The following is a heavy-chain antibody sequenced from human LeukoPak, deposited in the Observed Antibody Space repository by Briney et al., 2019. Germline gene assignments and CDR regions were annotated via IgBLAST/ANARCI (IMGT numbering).Heavy chain of an antibody. J-gene: IGHJ4*02. Sequence: SETLSLTCTVSGGSISSSSYYWGWIRRPPGRGLEWIGSIYYSGSTYYNPSLKSRVTISVDTSKNQFSLKLSSVTAADTAVYYCARGQYSSSWGWYLAPFDYWGQGTLVTVSS. CDR1: GGSISSSSYY. CDR3: ARGQYSSSWGWYLAPFDY. CDR2: IYYSGST. V-gene: IGHV4-39*07. D-gene: IGHD6-13*01.